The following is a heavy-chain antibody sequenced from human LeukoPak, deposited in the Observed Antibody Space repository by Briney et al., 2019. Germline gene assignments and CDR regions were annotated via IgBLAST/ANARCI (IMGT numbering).Heavy chain of an antibody. CDR1: GYTLTELS. D-gene: IGHD6-19*01. V-gene: IGHV1-24*01. J-gene: IGHJ4*02. Sequence: GASVKVSCKVSGYTLTELSMHWVRQAPGKGLAWMGGFDPEDGETIYAQKFQGRVTMTEDTSTDTAYMELSSLRSEDTAVYYCATGIAVAGGYYFDYWGQGTLVTVSS. CDR2: FDPEDGET. CDR3: ATGIAVAGGYYFDY.